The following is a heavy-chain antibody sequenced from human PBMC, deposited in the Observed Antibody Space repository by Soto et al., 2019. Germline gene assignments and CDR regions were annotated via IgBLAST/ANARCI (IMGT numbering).Heavy chain of an antibody. CDR3: ARVGSSGWFPYY. V-gene: IGHV4-59*11. Sequence: SETLSLTCTVSGGSISGHYWTWIRKSPGKGLQWIGYIFYSGSTNYNPSLKSRVTISVDTSKNQFSLKLTSVTAADTAVYYCARVGSSGWFPYYSGQGSLVTVSS. J-gene: IGHJ4*02. CDR2: IFYSGST. CDR1: GGSISGHY. D-gene: IGHD6-19*01.